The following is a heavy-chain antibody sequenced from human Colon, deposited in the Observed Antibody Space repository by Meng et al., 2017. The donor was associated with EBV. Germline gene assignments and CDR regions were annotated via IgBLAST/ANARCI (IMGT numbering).Heavy chain of an antibody. CDR3: AHQAVAGTRGWFDP. J-gene: IGHJ5*02. CDR2: TNSNSGGT. D-gene: IGHD6-19*01. Sequence: SVCVANKPGPSVTICSKSSGYTYIDCYSHWVRQAPGQGLQWMGRTNSNSGGTNYAQNFQGRVTMTRDTSISTAYMELSRLRSDDTSVYYCAHQAVAGTRGWFDPWGQGTLVTVSS. V-gene: IGHV1-2*06. CDR1: GYTYIDCY.